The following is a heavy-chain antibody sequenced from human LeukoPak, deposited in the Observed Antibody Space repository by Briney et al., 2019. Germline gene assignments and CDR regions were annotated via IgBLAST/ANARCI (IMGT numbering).Heavy chain of an antibody. CDR3: ARGGLYTGSFFDY. CDR2: ISSSTSYI. CDR1: GFTFSNYD. J-gene: IGHJ4*02. V-gene: IGHV3-21*01. Sequence: GGSLRLSCAASGFTFSNYDMHWVRQAPGKGLEWVSSISSSTSYIYYADSVKGRFTISRDNAKNSLYLQMNSLRAEDTAVYYCARGGLYTGSFFDYWGQGTLVTVSS. D-gene: IGHD6-6*01.